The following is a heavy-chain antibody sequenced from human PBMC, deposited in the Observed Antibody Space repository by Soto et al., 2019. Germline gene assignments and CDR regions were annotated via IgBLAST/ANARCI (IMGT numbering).Heavy chain of an antibody. Sequence: GGSLRLSCAAYGFTFSSYWMSWVRQAPGKGLEWVANIKQDGSEKYYVDSVKGRFTISRDNAKNSLYLQMNSLRAEDTAVYYCARELIVATISLGFDIWGQGTMVTGSS. D-gene: IGHD5-12*01. CDR2: IKQDGSEK. CDR1: GFTFSSYW. CDR3: ARELIVATISLGFDI. V-gene: IGHV3-7*01. J-gene: IGHJ3*02.